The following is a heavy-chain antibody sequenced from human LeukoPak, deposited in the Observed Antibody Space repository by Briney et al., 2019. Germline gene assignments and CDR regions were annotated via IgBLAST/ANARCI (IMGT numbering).Heavy chain of an antibody. Sequence: GGSLRLSCVGSGFTFSSTGMSWVRQAPGKGLEWVARIKEDGSEKYYVDSVKGRFTISRDNAKNSLYLEMNSLRPEDTAVYYCARGGSRYLAHWGQGTLVTVSS. V-gene: IGHV3-7*04. J-gene: IGHJ5*02. CDR2: IKEDGSEK. D-gene: IGHD3-16*02. CDR3: ARGGSRYLAH. CDR1: GFTFSSTG.